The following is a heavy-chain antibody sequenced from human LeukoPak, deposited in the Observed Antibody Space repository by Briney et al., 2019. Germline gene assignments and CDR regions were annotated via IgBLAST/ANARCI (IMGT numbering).Heavy chain of an antibody. D-gene: IGHD3-9*01. CDR3: AGQTGPTFDI. J-gene: IGHJ3*02. V-gene: IGHV4-59*12. CDR1: GGSISSYY. CDR2: IYYSGST. Sequence: PSETLSLTCTVSGGSISSYYWSWIRQPPGKGLEWIGYIYYSGSTNYNPSLKSRVTISVDTSKNQFSLTLTSVTAADTSVYYCAGQTGPTFDIWGQGTMVTVSS.